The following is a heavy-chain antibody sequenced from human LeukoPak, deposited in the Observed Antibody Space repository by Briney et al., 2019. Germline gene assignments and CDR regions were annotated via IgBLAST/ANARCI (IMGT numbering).Heavy chain of an antibody. Sequence: PSETPSLTCTVSGGSISSGGYYWSWIRQPAGKGLEWIGRIYTSGSTNYNPSLKSRVTISVDTSKNQFSLKLSSVTAADTAVYYCARVEWGVFVDYWGQGTLVTVSS. CDR1: GGSISSGGYY. D-gene: IGHD1-26*01. V-gene: IGHV4-61*02. CDR2: IYTSGST. J-gene: IGHJ4*02. CDR3: ARVEWGVFVDY.